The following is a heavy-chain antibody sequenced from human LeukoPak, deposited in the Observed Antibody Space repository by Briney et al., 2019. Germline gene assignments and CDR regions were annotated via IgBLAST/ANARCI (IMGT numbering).Heavy chain of an antibody. CDR1: GGTFSSYA. V-gene: IGHV1-69*13. CDR3: ARDGLAYYYDSSGYSNWFDP. CDR2: IIPIFGTA. Sequence: ASVKVSCKDSGGTFSSYAISWVRQAPGQGLEWMGGIIPIFGTANYAQKFQGRVTITADESTSTAYMELSSLRSEDTAVYYCARDGLAYYYDSSGYSNWFDPWGQGTLVTVSS. J-gene: IGHJ5*02. D-gene: IGHD3-22*01.